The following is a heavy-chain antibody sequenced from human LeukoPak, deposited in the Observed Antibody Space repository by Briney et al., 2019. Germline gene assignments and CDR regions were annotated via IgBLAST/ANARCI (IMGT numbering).Heavy chain of an antibody. D-gene: IGHD2-21*02. CDR1: GYTFTSYY. CDR2: INPSGGST. Sequence: ASVKVSCKASGYTFTSYYMHWVRQAPGQGLEWMGIINPSGGSTSYAQKFQGRVTITRDTSASTAYMDLSSLRSEDTAVYYCARNTETAIPLPYYFDYWGQGTLVTVSS. V-gene: IGHV1-46*01. CDR3: ARNTETAIPLPYYFDY. J-gene: IGHJ4*02.